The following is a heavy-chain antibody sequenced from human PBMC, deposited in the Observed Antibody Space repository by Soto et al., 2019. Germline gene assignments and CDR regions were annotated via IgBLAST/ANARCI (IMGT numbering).Heavy chain of an antibody. CDR1: EFTFSNYA. V-gene: IGHV3-23*01. CDR2: ISGSGGDT. CDR3: AKQQGPGTPYYYAMDV. Sequence: SLRLSCAASEFTFSNYAMSWVRQAPGKGLEWVSGISGSGGDTSYADSVMGRFTISRDNSKNTLYLQMNSLRAEDTAVYYCAKQQGPGTPYYYAMDVWGQGTAVTVSS. D-gene: IGHD1-1*01. J-gene: IGHJ6*02.